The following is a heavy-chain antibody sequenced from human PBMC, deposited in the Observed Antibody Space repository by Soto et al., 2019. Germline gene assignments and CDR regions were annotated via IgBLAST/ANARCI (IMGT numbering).Heavy chain of an antibody. J-gene: IGHJ4*02. V-gene: IGHV3-23*01. Sequence: EVQLLESGGGLVQPGGSLRLSRAASGFTFSSYAMNWVRQAPGKGLEWVSVISGSGGSTYYADSVKGRFTISRDNSKNTLYLQMNSLRGEDTAVYYCASRSSGWYLDYWGQGTLVTVSS. CDR3: ASRSSGWYLDY. CDR2: ISGSGGST. CDR1: GFTFSSYA. D-gene: IGHD6-19*01.